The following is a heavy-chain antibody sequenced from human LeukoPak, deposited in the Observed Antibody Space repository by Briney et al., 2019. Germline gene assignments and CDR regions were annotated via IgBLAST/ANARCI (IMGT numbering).Heavy chain of an antibody. CDR2: IYSGDNT. J-gene: IGHJ4*02. CDR1: GFTVSSNY. D-gene: IGHD5-18*01. CDR3: ARDKWVT. Sequence: GGSLRLSCAASGFTVSSNYMSWVRQAPGKGLEWVSVIYSGDNTYYADSVKGRFTITRDNSNNTLYLQMDSLRAEDTAVYYCARDKWVTWGQGTLVTVSS. V-gene: IGHV3-66*01.